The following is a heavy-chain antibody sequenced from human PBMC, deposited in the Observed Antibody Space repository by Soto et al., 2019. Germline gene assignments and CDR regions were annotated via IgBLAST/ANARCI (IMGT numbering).Heavy chain of an antibody. J-gene: IGHJ4*02. V-gene: IGHV4-31*03. CDR3: ARASSSSSAADY. Sequence: PSETLSLTCSVSGCSISSGPYSWGWSRQPPGKGLEWIGYIYDSESAYYNPSLKSRVIISMDTSKNHFAMRLSSVTAADTAVYYCARASSSSSAADYWGQGTLVTVSS. D-gene: IGHD6-6*01. CDR2: IYDSESA. CDR1: GCSISSGPYS.